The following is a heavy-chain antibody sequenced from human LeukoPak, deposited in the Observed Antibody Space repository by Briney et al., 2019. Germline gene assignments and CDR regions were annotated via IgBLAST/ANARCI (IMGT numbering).Heavy chain of an antibody. CDR1: GVSISSYY. D-gene: IGHD3-10*01. J-gene: IGHJ4*02. Sequence: SETLSLTCTVSGVSISSYYWSWIRQPPGKGLEWIGCIYFIGSTNYNPSLKSRVTISVDTSKNQFSLKLSSVTAADTAVYYCARHTYLGYYGSGSYYPFDYWGQGTLVTVSS. CDR3: ARHTYLGYYGSGSYYPFDY. CDR2: IYFIGST. V-gene: IGHV4-59*08.